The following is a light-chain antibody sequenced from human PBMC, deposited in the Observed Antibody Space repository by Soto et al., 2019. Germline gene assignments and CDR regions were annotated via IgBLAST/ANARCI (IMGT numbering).Light chain of an antibody. J-gene: IGLJ1*01. CDR2: EGS. CDR1: SSDVGSYNL. V-gene: IGLV2-23*01. Sequence: SVLTQPAAVSGSPGQSITISCTGTSSDVGSYNLVSWYQQHPGKAPKLMIYEGSKRPSGVSNRFSGSKSGNTASLTISRLQAEDEADYYCCSYAGSSTYVFGTGTKVTVL. CDR3: CSYAGSSTYV.